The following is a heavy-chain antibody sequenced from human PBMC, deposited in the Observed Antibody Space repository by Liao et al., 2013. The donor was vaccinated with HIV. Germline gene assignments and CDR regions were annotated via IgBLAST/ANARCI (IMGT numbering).Heavy chain of an antibody. CDR3: ARGPKSGYSYGIYYYYYYMDV. D-gene: IGHD5-18*01. CDR2: IYGSGST. CDR1: GGSINPYY. V-gene: IGHV4-4*07. Sequence: QVHLQESGPGLVKPSETLSLTCTVSGGSINPYYWSWIRKSAGKGLEWIGRIYGSGSTDYNPSLKSRVTMSVDTSKNQFSLKLSSVTAADTAVYYCARGPKSGYSYGIYYYYYYMDVWGKGTTVTVSS. J-gene: IGHJ6*03.